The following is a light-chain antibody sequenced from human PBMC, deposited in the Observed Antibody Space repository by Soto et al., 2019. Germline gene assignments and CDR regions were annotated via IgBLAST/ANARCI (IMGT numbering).Light chain of an antibody. V-gene: IGKV3-15*01. Sequence: EILMGQSPATPSVSPGEGAPPSWRASQGIGDTLAWYQHKPGQTHRLLIYDTSTRATGVQTRFSGSRSGAEFTLTIKSLQSEDFAVYYCKPYNNWPLTFGGGTKVDIK. CDR3: KPYNNWPLT. CDR1: QGIGDT. CDR2: DTS. J-gene: IGKJ4*01.